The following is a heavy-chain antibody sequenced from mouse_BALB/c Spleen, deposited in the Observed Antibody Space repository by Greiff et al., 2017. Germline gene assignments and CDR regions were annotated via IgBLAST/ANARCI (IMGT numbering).Heavy chain of an antibody. CDR2: IYPGDGDT. D-gene: IGHD4-1*01. CDR1: GYTFTSYW. J-gene: IGHJ4*01. Sequence: LEESGAELARPGASVKLSCKASGYTFTSYWMQWVKQRPGQGLEWIGAIYPGDGDTRYTQKFKGKATLTADKSSSTAYMQLSSLASEDSAVYYCAQWDFWDWDYAMDYWGQGTSVTVSS. V-gene: IGHV1-87*01. CDR3: AQWDFWDWDYAMDY.